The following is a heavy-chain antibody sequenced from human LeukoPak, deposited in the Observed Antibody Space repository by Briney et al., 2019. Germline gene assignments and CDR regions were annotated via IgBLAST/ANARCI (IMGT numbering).Heavy chain of an antibody. J-gene: IGHJ4*02. V-gene: IGHV1-46*01. CDR1: GYTFTSYG. CDR2: INPSGGST. D-gene: IGHD3-22*01. CDR3: ARDPHYDSSGYYMGSNFDY. Sequence: ASVKVSCKASGYTFTSYGISWVRQAPGQGLEWMGIINPSGGSTSYAQKFQGRVTMTRDTSTSTVYMELSSLRSKDTAVYYCARDPHYDSSGYYMGSNFDYWGQGTLVTVSS.